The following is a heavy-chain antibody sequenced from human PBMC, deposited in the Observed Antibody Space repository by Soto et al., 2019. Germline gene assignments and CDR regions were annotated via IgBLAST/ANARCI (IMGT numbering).Heavy chain of an antibody. Sequence: QVQLVESGGGVVQPGRSLRLSCAASGITLSNYGMHWVRQAPGKGLEWVAAISYDGSNKYYADSVKGRFTISRDNSKNPLYMQMSSLRAEDTAVYYCAKEPLSGYYCGGVFDYWGQGTLVTVSS. CDR3: AKEPLSGYYCGGVFDY. CDR1: GITLSNYG. V-gene: IGHV3-30*18. CDR2: ISYDGSNK. D-gene: IGHD3-22*01. J-gene: IGHJ4*02.